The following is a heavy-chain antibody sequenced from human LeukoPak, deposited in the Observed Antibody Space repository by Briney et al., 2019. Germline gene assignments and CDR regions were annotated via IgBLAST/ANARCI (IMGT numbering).Heavy chain of an antibody. CDR2: ISGSGGST. J-gene: IGHJ1*01. V-gene: IGHV3-23*01. CDR1: GFTFSSYA. CDR3: AKQKGSGWYTEYFQH. Sequence: GGSLRLSCAASGFTFSSYAMSWVRQAPGKGLEWVSAISGSGGSTYYADSVKGRFTISRDNSKNTLYLQMNSLRAEDTALYYCAKQKGSGWYTEYFQHWGQGTLVTVSS. D-gene: IGHD6-19*01.